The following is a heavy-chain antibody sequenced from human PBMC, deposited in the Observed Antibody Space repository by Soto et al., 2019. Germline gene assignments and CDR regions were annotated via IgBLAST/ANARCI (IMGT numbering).Heavy chain of an antibody. V-gene: IGHV1-69*13. CDR2: IIPIFGTA. CDR3: ARFLGSSGPADY. Sequence: SVKVSCKASGGTFSSYAISWVRQAPGQGLEWMGGIIPIFGTANYAQKFQGRVTITADESTSTAYMELSSLRSEDTAVYYCARFLGSSGPADYWGQGTLVAVSS. J-gene: IGHJ4*02. D-gene: IGHD6-6*01. CDR1: GGTFSSYA.